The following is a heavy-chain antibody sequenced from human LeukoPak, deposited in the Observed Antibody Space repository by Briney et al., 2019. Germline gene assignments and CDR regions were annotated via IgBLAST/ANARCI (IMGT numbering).Heavy chain of an antibody. CDR1: GGSISSGSYY. Sequence: KPSQTLSLTCTVSGGSISSGSYYWSWIRQPAGKGLEWIGRIYTSGSTNYNPSLKSRVTISVDTSKNQFSLKLSSVTAADTAVYYCARNGILGYYYYYYMDVWGKGTTVTVSS. J-gene: IGHJ6*03. D-gene: IGHD1-26*01. CDR3: ARNGILGYYYYYYMDV. CDR2: IYTSGST. V-gene: IGHV4-61*02.